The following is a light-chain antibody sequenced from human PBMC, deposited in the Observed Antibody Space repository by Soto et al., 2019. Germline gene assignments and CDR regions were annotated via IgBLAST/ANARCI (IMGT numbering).Light chain of an antibody. CDR3: GTWDSSLTSVV. J-gene: IGLJ3*02. Sequence: QSVLTQPPSVSAAPRQTVTISCSGSSSNIGNNFVSWYQQVPGTAPKLLIYDNNKRPSGIPDRFSGSKSGTSATLGITGLQTGDEADYYCGTWDSSLTSVVFGGGTKLTVL. V-gene: IGLV1-51*01. CDR2: DNN. CDR1: SSNIGNNF.